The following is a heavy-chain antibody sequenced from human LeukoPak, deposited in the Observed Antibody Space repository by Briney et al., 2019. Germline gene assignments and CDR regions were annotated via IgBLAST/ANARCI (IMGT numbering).Heavy chain of an antibody. CDR2: ISNDGSRK. Sequence: GGSLRLSCAASGFTFSSCSMNWVRQAPGKGLEWVAIISNDGSRKYYAHSVEGRFTISRDNSKNTLYLQMDSLRAEDTAVYYCARDRAWNYFDYWGQGTLVTVSS. CDR1: GFTFSSCS. CDR3: ARDRAWNYFDY. D-gene: IGHD3-3*01. V-gene: IGHV3-30*03. J-gene: IGHJ4*02.